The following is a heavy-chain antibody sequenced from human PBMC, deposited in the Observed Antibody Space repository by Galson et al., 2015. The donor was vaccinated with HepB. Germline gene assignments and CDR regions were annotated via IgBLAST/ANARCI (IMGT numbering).Heavy chain of an antibody. CDR3: ARWCGQPLGRKFDY. CDR2: INAGNGNT. CDR1: GYTFTSYA. J-gene: IGHJ4*02. Sequence: SVKVSCKASGYTFTSYAMHWVRQAPGQRLEWMGWINAGNGNTKYSQKFQGRFTITRDTSASTAYMELSSLRSEDTAVYYCARWCGQPLGRKFDYWGQGTLVTVSS. D-gene: IGHD6-13*01. V-gene: IGHV1-3*01.